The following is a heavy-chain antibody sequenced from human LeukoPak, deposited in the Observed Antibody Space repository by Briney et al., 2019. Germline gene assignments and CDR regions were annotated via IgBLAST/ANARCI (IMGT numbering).Heavy chain of an antibody. D-gene: IGHD3-22*01. CDR3: ARVIPHYYDSSGSCDY. Sequence: GASVKVSCKASGYTFTSYYMHWVRQAPGQGLEWMGIINPSGGSTSYAQKFQGRVTMTRDTSTSTVYMELSSLRSEDTAVYYCARVIPHYYDSSGSCDYWGRGTLVTVSS. CDR1: GYTFTSYY. V-gene: IGHV1-46*01. J-gene: IGHJ4*02. CDR2: INPSGGST.